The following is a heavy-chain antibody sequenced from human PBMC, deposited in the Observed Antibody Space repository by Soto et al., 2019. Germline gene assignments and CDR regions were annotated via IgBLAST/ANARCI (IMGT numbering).Heavy chain of an antibody. CDR1: GFTFSSYG. CDR2: ISYDGSNK. Sequence: QVQLVESGGGEVQPGRSLRLSCAASGFTFSSYGMHWVRQAPGKGLEWVAVISYDGSNKDYADSVKGRFTISRDNSKNTLYLQMNSLRAEDTAVYYCAKDQLRGVRGVITYYYGMDVGGQGTTVTVSS. V-gene: IGHV3-30*18. CDR3: AKDQLRGVRGVITYYYGMDV. D-gene: IGHD3-10*01. J-gene: IGHJ6*02.